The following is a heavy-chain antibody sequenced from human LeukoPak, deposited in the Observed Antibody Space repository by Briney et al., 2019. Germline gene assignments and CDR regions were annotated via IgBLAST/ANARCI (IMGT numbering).Heavy chain of an antibody. CDR1: GYTLTELS. V-gene: IGHV1-24*01. D-gene: IGHD3-16*02. Sequence: ASVKVSCKVSGYTLTELSMHWVRQAPGKGLEWMGGFDPEDGETIYAQKFQGRVTMTEDTSTDTAYMELSSLRSEDTAVYYCATGLRVYDYVWGSYRQDYWGQGTLVTVSS. CDR3: ATGLRVYDYVWGSYRQDY. J-gene: IGHJ4*02. CDR2: FDPEDGET.